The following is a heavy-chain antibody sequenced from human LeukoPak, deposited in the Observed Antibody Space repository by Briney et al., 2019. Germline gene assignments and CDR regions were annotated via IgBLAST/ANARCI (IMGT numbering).Heavy chain of an antibody. CDR3: ARNLGYCSSTSCPHDAFDI. CDR1: GGSISSYY. J-gene: IGHJ3*02. CDR2: IYYSGST. Sequence: PSETLSLTCTVSGGSISSYYWSWIRQPPGKGLEWIGYIYYSGSTNYNPSLKSRVTISVDTSKNQFSLKLSFVTAADTAVYYCARNLGYCSSTSCPHDAFDIWGQGTMVTVSS. V-gene: IGHV4-59*01. D-gene: IGHD2-2*01.